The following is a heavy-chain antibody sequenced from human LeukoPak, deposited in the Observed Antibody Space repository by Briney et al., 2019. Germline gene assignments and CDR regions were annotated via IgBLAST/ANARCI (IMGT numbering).Heavy chain of an antibody. CDR2: IYTSGST. Sequence: SETLSLTCAVYGGSFSGYYWSWIRQPAGKGLEWIGRIYTSGSTNYNPSLKSRVTMSVDTSKNQFSLKLSSVTAADTAVYYCARDWVYDSSGYYYPNDAFDIWGQGTMVTVSS. CDR3: ARDWVYDSSGYYYPNDAFDI. V-gene: IGHV4-4*07. CDR1: GGSFSGYY. J-gene: IGHJ3*02. D-gene: IGHD3-22*01.